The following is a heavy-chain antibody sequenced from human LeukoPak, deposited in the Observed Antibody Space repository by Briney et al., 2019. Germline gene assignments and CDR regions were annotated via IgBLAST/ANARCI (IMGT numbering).Heavy chain of an antibody. V-gene: IGHV1-2*02. J-gene: IGHJ4*02. CDR1: GYSFSGYY. Sequence: ASVKVSCKASGYSFSGYYMHWVRRAPGQGLEWMGWINPNSGGTNYAQKFQGRVTMTRDTSISTAYMELSRLRSDDTAVYYCARDPSSGSYSIYWGQGTLVTVSS. CDR2: INPNSGGT. CDR3: ARDPSSGSYSIY. D-gene: IGHD1-26*01.